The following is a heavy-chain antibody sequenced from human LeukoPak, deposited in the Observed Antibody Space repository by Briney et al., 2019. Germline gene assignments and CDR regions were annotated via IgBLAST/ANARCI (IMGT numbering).Heavy chain of an antibody. CDR3: ARGGCSSTSCYGGYAFDI. J-gene: IGHJ3*02. CDR2: IIPIFGTA. CDR1: GGTFSSYA. D-gene: IGHD2-2*01. V-gene: IGHV1-69*01. Sequence: SVKVSCKASGGTFSSYAISRVRQAPGQGLEWMGGIIPIFGTANYAQKFQGRVTITADESTSTAYMELSSLRSEDTAVYYCARGGCSSTSCYGGYAFDIWGQGTMVTVSS.